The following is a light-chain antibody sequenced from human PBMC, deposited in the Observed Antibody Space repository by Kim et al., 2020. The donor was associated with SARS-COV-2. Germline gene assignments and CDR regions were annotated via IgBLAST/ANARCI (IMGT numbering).Light chain of an antibody. J-gene: IGLJ1*01. CDR1: SSEVGGYNY. CDR2: DVS. CDR3: CSYAGSYTNYV. V-gene: IGLV2-11*01. Sequence: SVTISGTGTSSEVGGYNYVSWYQQHPGKAPKLMIYDVSKRPSGVPDRFSGSKSGNTASLTISGLQAEDEADYYCCSYAGSYTNYVFGTGTKVTVL.